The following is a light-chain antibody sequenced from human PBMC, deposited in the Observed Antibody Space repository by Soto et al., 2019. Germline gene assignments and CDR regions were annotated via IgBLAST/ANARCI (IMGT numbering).Light chain of an antibody. V-gene: IGKV1-5*03. Sequence: DLQMTQSPSTLSASVGDRVTITCRASQRISDSLAWYQQKPGKAPKLLIYEASSLKSGVPSRFSGSRSGTEYTLTISSLQPDDFATYYCQQYNGYWTFGQGTKVEIK. CDR3: QQYNGYWT. CDR2: EAS. CDR1: QRISDS. J-gene: IGKJ1*01.